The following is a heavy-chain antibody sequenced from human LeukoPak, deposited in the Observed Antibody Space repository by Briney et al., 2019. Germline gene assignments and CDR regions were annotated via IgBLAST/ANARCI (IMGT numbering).Heavy chain of an antibody. J-gene: IGHJ4*02. D-gene: IGHD3-10*01. CDR1: GFTFSSYS. CDR2: ISTSGHYI. V-gene: IGHV3-21*01. CDR3: ARAPYPYGSGSHHYFDY. Sequence: GGSLRLSCAASGFTFSSYSMTWVRQAPGKGLEWVSSISTSGHYIYYADSMKGRFTISRDNAKNSLYLQMSSLRAEDTAVYYCARAPYPYGSGSHHYFDYWGQGTLVTVSS.